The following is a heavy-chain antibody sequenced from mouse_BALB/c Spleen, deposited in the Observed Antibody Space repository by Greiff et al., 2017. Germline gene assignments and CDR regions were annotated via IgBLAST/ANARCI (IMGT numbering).Heavy chain of an antibody. Sequence: DVMLVESGGGLVKPGGSLKLSCAASGFTFSSYAMSWVRQTPEKRLEWVATISSGGSYTYYPDSVKGRFTISRDNAKNTLYLQMSSLRSEDTAMYYCARRSSFAYWGQGTLVTVSA. J-gene: IGHJ3*01. V-gene: IGHV5-9-1*01. CDR3: ARRSSFAY. CDR2: ISSGGSYT. CDR1: GFTFSSYA.